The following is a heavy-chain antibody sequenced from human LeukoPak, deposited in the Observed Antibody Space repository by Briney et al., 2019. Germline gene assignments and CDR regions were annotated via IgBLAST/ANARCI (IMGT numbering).Heavy chain of an antibody. CDR3: ARRISTRRGETCSSTSCYFDY. Sequence: SETLSLTCAVSGFSISSGCFWAWIRQSPGKGLEWIGSIFHNGITYYNSSLKSRITISVDTSKNQFSLRLSSVTAADTAVYYCARRISTRRGETCSSTSCYFDYWGQGTLVTVSS. CDR1: GFSISSGCF. CDR2: IFHNGIT. J-gene: IGHJ4*02. V-gene: IGHV4-38-2*01. D-gene: IGHD2-2*01.